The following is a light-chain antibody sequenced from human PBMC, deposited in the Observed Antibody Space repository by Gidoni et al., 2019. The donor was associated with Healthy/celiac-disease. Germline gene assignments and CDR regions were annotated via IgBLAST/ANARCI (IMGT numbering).Light chain of an antibody. V-gene: IGLV3-1*01. CDR1: KLGDKY. J-gene: IGLJ2*01. Sequence: SYELTQPPSLSVSPGQTASITCSGDKLGDKYACWYQQKPGQSPVLVIYQDSKRPSGSPERLSGSNSGNTATRTISGTQAMDEADYYCQAWDSSTDVVFGGGTKLTVL. CDR2: QDS. CDR3: QAWDSSTDVV.